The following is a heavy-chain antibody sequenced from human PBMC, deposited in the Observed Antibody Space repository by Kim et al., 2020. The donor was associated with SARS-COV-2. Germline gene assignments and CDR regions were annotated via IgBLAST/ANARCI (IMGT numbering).Heavy chain of an antibody. CDR2: IKQDGSEK. CDR3: ARAQFLESF. D-gene: IGHD3-3*01. J-gene: IGHJ4*02. V-gene: IGHV3-7*01. Sequence: GGSLRLSCAASGFTFSRYWMSWVRQAPGKGLEWVANIKQDGSEKYYVDSVKGRFTIARDNAKNSLYLQMNSLRAEDTAVYYCARAQFLESFWGQGTLVTV. CDR1: GFTFSRYW.